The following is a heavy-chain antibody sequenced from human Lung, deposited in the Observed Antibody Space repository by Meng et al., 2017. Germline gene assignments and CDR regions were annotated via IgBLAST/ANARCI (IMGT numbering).Heavy chain of an antibody. J-gene: IGHJ4*02. CDR3: ARGSTTMAHDFDY. D-gene: IGHD4-11*01. V-gene: IGHV4-34*01. CDR1: AGSCNDSY. CDR2: INHSGST. Sequence: LQQTPGGAGGVSTSKTLPLTWVVCAGSCNDSYWCWILWPPGKGLEGCGEINHSGSTNSNPSHASRATISVNTSQNNLSLKLSSVTAADAAVYYCARGSTTMAHDFDYWGQGTLVTVSS.